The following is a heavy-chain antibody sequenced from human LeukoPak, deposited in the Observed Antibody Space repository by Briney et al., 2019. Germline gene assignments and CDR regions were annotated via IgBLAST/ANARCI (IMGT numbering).Heavy chain of an antibody. CDR1: GFSFRSYT. Sequence: GGSLRLSCAASGFSFRSYTMNWVRQAPGKGPEWVSFISSGSSDIYYSDSLKGRFTISRDDAKNSLYLQMNSLRAEDTAVYYCARDGLGYYDTRGAFDIWGQGTMVTVSS. V-gene: IGHV3-21*01. J-gene: IGHJ3*02. D-gene: IGHD3-22*01. CDR3: ARDGLGYYDTRGAFDI. CDR2: ISSGSSDI.